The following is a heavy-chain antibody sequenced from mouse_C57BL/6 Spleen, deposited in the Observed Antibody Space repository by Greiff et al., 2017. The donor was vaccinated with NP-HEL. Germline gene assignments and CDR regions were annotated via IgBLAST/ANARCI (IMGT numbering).Heavy chain of an antibody. CDR1: GFTFSDYG. CDR3: ARPHYYGSSEGFDY. V-gene: IGHV5-17*01. CDR2: ISSGSSTI. D-gene: IGHD1-1*01. Sequence: EVKVVESGGGLVKPGGSLKLSCAASGFTFSDYGMHWVRQAPEKGLEWVAYISSGSSTIYYADTVKGRFTISRDNAKNTLFLQMTSLRSEDTAMYYCARPHYYGSSEGFDYWGQGTTLTVSS. J-gene: IGHJ2*01.